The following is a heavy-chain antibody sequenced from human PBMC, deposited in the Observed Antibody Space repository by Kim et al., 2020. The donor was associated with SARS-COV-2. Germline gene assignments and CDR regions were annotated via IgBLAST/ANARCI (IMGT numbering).Heavy chain of an antibody. Sequence: GGSLRLSCAASGFTFSSYAMSWVRHAPGKGLEWVSVIYSGGSSTYYADSVKGRFTISGDNSKNTLYLQMNSLRAEDTAVYYCAKNGDTYYDIYYFDYWGQGTLVTVSS. CDR1: GFTFSSYA. D-gene: IGHD3-9*01. CDR2: IYSGGSST. CDR3: AKNGDTYYDIYYFDY. J-gene: IGHJ4*02. V-gene: IGHV3-23*03.